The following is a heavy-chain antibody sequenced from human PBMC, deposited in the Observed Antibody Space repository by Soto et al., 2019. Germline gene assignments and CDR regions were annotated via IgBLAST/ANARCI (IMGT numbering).Heavy chain of an antibody. J-gene: IGHJ4*02. D-gene: IGHD2-15*01. Sequence: PSETLSLTCTVSGGSVNSGGYYWSWIRQHPATGLEWIGHIYYTGTTYYNPSLKSRVSISLDTSNNQFSLWLTSVTAADTAVYYCVTGDARRILVAYWGQGALVTVSS. V-gene: IGHV4-31*03. CDR2: IYYTGTT. CDR1: GGSVNSGGYY. CDR3: VTGDARRILVAY.